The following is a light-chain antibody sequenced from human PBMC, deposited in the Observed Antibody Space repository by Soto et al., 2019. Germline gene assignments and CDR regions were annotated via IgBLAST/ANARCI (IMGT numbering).Light chain of an antibody. V-gene: IGKV3-11*01. CDR1: QSVSSS. CDR3: QHRSNWPLFT. CDR2: DAS. Sequence: EIVLTQSPATLSLSPGDRATLSCRASQSVSSSLAWYQQKTGQAPRLLIYDASNRATGIPARFSGSGSGTDVPITISSLEPEDFAVYYCQHRSNWPLFTFGPGTKVDFK. J-gene: IGKJ3*01.